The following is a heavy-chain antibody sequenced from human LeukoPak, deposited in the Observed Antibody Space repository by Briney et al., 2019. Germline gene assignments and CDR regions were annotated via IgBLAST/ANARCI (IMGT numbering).Heavy chain of an antibody. V-gene: IGHV4-59*01. Sequence: SETLSLTCTVSGGSISSYYWSWIRQPPGKGLEWIGYIYYSGSTNYNPSLKSRVTTSVDTSKNQFSLKLSSVTAADTAVYYCARGAILEWLFPVDVWGKGTTVTVSS. J-gene: IGHJ6*04. CDR2: IYYSGST. D-gene: IGHD3-3*01. CDR1: GGSISSYY. CDR3: ARGAILEWLFPVDV.